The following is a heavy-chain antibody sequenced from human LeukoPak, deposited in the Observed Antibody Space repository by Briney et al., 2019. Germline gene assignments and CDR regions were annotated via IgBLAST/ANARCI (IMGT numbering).Heavy chain of an antibody. Sequence: SETLSLTCAVYGGSLGGYYWGWFGRPPGKGLEWIGEFILGGSTNYNPSLKSRVTISVDTSKNQFSLKLSSVTAADTAVYYCARGRGRIAAAGRGRPHFDYWGQGTLVTVSS. V-gene: IGHV4-34*01. CDR2: FILGGST. J-gene: IGHJ4*02. D-gene: IGHD6-13*01. CDR1: GGSLGGYY. CDR3: ARGRGRIAAAGRGRPHFDY.